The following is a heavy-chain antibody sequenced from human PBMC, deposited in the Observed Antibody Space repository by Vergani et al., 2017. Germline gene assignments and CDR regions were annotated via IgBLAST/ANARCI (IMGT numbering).Heavy chain of an antibody. CDR2: VSGDGSRT. V-gene: IGHV3-23*01. CDR3: AKGSGDGYYYDY. J-gene: IGHJ4*02. Sequence: EVQLLESGGGLVQPGGSLRLSCAASGFTFSKYAMSWVRQAPGKGLEWVSGVSGDGSRTFYADSVKGRFTITRDHSKKAVYVQMNNLSGDDTAVYYCAKGSGDGYYYDYWGQESMVSVSS. D-gene: IGHD1-26*01. CDR1: GFTFSKYA.